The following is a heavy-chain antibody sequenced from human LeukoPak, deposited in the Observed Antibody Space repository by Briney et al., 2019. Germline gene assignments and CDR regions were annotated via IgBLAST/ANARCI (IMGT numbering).Heavy chain of an antibody. J-gene: IGHJ5*02. Sequence: SETLSLTCTVSGGSISSGSYYWRWIRQPAGKGLEWIGRIYTSGSTNYHPSLKSRVTISVDMSKNQFSLKLSSVTAADTAIYYCARVLTAYSSGWYLGLFDPWGQGTLVTVSS. D-gene: IGHD6-19*01. CDR3: ARVLTAYSSGWYLGLFDP. CDR1: GGSISSGSYY. V-gene: IGHV4-61*02. CDR2: IYTSGST.